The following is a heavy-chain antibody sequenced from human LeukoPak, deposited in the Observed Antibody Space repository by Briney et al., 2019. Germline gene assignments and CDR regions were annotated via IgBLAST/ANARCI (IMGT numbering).Heavy chain of an antibody. D-gene: IGHD3-9*01. CDR2: IYYSGTT. V-gene: IGHV4-59*01. J-gene: IGHJ6*02. CDR1: GDSISSYY. CDR3: ARVLNYDILTGIYYYYGMDV. Sequence: SETLSLTCIVSGDSISSYYWSWIRQSPGKALEWIGYIYYSGTTNYNPSLKSRVTISVDTSKNQFSLNLSSVTAADTAVYYCARVLNYDILTGIYYYYGMDVWGQGTTVTVSS.